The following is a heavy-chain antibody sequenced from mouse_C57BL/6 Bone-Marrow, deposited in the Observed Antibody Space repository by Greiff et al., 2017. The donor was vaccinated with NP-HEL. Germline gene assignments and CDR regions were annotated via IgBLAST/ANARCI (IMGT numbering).Heavy chain of an antibody. Sequence: QVQLKQPGAELVKPGASVKLSCKASGYTFTSYWMHWVKQRPGQGLEWIGMIHPNSGSTNYNEKFKSKATLTVDKSSSTAYMQLSSLTSEDSAVYYCARRYYGSSYYFDYWGQGTTLTVSS. CDR1: GYTFTSYW. V-gene: IGHV1-64*01. CDR2: IHPNSGST. D-gene: IGHD1-1*01. J-gene: IGHJ2*01. CDR3: ARRYYGSSYYFDY.